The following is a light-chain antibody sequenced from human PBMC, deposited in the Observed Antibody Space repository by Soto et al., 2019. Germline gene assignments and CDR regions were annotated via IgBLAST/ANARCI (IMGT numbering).Light chain of an antibody. CDR1: QTISSW. CDR2: KAS. J-gene: IGKJ5*01. V-gene: IGKV1-5*03. CDR3: QHLDSYPFT. Sequence: DIQMTQSPSTLSGSVGDRVTITCRASQTISSWLAWYQQKPGKAPKLLIYKASTLKSGVPSRFSGSGSGTDFTLTISSLQPEDFATYYCQHLDSYPFTFGQGTRLEIK.